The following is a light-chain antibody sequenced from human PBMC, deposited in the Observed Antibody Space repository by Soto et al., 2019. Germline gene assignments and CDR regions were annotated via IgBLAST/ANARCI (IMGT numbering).Light chain of an antibody. CDR1: QSVSGN. Sequence: EIVMTQSPATLSVSPGERATLSCRASQSVSGNLAWYQQKPGQAPRLLIYGASTRANGIPARFSGSGSGTEFTLTISSLQYEDFAVYYCQQDHNWFSITLGHGTRLEIK. J-gene: IGKJ5*01. V-gene: IGKV3-15*01. CDR2: GAS. CDR3: QQDHNWFSIT.